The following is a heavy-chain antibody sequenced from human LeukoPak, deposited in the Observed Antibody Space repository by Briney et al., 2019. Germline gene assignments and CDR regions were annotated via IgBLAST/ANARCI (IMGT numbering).Heavy chain of an antibody. CDR1: GCSISSYY. D-gene: IGHD6-13*01. CDR2: IYYSGST. CDR3: AREDSSRWYVY. Sequence: SETLSLTCTVSGCSISSYYWSWIRQPPGKGLEWIGYIYYSGSTNYNPSLKSRVTISVDTSKNQFSLKLSSVTAADTAVYYCAREDSSRWYVYWGQGTLVTVSS. J-gene: IGHJ4*02. V-gene: IGHV4-59*01.